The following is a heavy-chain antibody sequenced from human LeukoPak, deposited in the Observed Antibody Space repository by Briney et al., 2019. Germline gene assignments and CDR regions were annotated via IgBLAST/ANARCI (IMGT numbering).Heavy chain of an antibody. CDR3: ARDPYSGSYGNYYYYFMDV. D-gene: IGHD1-26*01. V-gene: IGHV3-21*01. CDR1: GFTFSSYN. CDR2: ITSGSSYR. J-gene: IGHJ6*03. Sequence: GGSLRLSCAASGFTFSSYNMNWVRQAPGKGLEWVSSITSGSSYRFYADSVKGRFTISRDNAKNSLYLQMNSLRAEDTAVYYCARDPYSGSYGNYYYYFMDVWGKGTTGTISS.